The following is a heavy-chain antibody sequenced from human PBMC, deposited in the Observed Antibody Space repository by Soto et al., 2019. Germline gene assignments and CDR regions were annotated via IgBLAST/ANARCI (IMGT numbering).Heavy chain of an antibody. J-gene: IGHJ4*02. D-gene: IGHD3-9*01. Sequence: SETLSLTCTVSGGSISSYYWSWIRQPPGKGLEWIGYIYYSGSTNYNPSLKSRVTISVDTSKNQFSLKLSSVTAADTAVYYFAREVFVGDILTGYYYFDYWGQGTLVTVSA. CDR3: AREVFVGDILTGYYYFDY. CDR1: GGSISSYY. V-gene: IGHV4-59*01. CDR2: IYYSGST.